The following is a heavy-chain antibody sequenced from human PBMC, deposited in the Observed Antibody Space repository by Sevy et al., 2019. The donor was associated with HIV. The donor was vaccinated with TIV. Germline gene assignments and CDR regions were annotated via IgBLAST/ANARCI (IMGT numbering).Heavy chain of an antibody. D-gene: IGHD6-13*01. J-gene: IGHJ4*02. V-gene: IGHV3-74*01. Sequence: GGSLRLSCAASGFTLSSYWMHWVRQAPGKGLVWVSGINIDGSSTTYADSVKGRFTISRDNAKNTLYLQMNSLRAEDTAVYYCARVGSGTWYGTHYFDYWGQGTLVTVSS. CDR3: ARVGSGTWYGTHYFDY. CDR1: GFTLSSYW. CDR2: INIDGSST.